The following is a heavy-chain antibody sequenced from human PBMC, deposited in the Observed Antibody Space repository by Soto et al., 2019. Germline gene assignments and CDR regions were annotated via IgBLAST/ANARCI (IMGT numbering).Heavy chain of an antibody. Sequence: EVQLLESGGGLVQPGGSLRLSCAASGFTFSSSAMSWVRQAPGMGPEWVSSINNRGDSTYYADSVKGRFTISRDFSKNTLYLQMNSLRAEDTAVYYCAKPRSDISGWGADWFDPWGQGTLVTVSS. J-gene: IGHJ5*02. CDR3: AKPRSDISGWGADWFDP. V-gene: IGHV3-23*01. CDR1: GFTFSSSA. D-gene: IGHD3-22*01. CDR2: INNRGDST.